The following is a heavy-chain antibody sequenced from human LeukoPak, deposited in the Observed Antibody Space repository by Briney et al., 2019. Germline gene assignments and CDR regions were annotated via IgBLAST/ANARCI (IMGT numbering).Heavy chain of an antibody. Sequence: PGGSLRLSCAASGFTFSSYSMNWVRQAPGKGLEWVANIKQDGSEKYYVDSVKGRFTISRDNAKNSLYLQMNSLRAEDTAIYYCAREFFGSYPGSYYYYGIDVWGQGTTVTVSS. CDR1: GFTFSSYS. V-gene: IGHV3-7*01. D-gene: IGHD1-26*01. J-gene: IGHJ6*02. CDR3: AREFFGSYPGSYYYYGIDV. CDR2: IKQDGSEK.